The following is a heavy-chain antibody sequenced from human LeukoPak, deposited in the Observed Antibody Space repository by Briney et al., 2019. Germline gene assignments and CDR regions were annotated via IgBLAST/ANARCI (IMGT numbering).Heavy chain of an antibody. Sequence: SETLSLTCTVSGGSISSYYWSWIRQPPGKGLEWIGYIYYSGSTNYNPSLKSRVTISVDTSKNQFSLKLSSVTAADTAVYYCARYSVSYEDYDSSGYYLNWFDPWGQGTLVTVSS. CDR1: GGSISSYY. D-gene: IGHD3-22*01. CDR2: IYYSGST. CDR3: ARYSVSYEDYDSSGYYLNWFDP. V-gene: IGHV4-59*01. J-gene: IGHJ5*02.